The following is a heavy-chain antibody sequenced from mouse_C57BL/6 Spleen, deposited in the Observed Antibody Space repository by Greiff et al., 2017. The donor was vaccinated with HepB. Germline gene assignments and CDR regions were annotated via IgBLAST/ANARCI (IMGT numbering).Heavy chain of an antibody. Sequence: EVKLMESGGGLVQPGGSLKLSCAASGFTFSDYGMAWVRQAPRKGPEWVAFISNLAYSNYYADTVTGRFTISRENAKNTLYLEMSSLRSEDTAMYYCARHRTGFAYWGQGTLVTVSA. J-gene: IGHJ3*01. CDR2: ISNLAYSN. CDR3: ARHRTGFAY. CDR1: GFTFSDYG. V-gene: IGHV5-15*01.